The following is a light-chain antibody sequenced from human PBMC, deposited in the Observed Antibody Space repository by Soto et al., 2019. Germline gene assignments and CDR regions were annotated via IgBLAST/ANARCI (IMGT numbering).Light chain of an antibody. CDR2: AAS. CDR3: QKYYSYPIT. Sequence: IQLTQSPSSLSASLGDRVTLTCRASQGMSSYLAWYQQKPGKVPKLLIYAASTLQSGVPSRFSGSGSGTDFTLTISSLQPEDVATYYCQKYYSYPITFGQGTRLEIK. J-gene: IGKJ5*01. CDR1: QGMSSY. V-gene: IGKV1-27*01.